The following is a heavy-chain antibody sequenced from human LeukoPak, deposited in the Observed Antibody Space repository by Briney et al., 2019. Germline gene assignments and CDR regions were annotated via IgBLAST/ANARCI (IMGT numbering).Heavy chain of an antibody. D-gene: IGHD5-12*01. CDR1: GGSLTNYY. V-gene: IGHV4-59*01. J-gene: IGHJ4*02. CDR2: IDYSGRA. CDR3: ARALATMFFDY. Sequence: SETLSLTCTVSGGSLTNYYWTWRRQPPGKGLEWIGYIDYSGRANYSPSLKSRVTISLDTSNNQFSLKFNSVTAADTAVYYCARALATMFFDYWGQGTLVTVST.